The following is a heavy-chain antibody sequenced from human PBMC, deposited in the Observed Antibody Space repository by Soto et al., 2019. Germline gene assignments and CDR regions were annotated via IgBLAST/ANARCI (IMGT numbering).Heavy chain of an antibody. CDR1: GGSFSGYY. Sequence: SETQSLTCAVYGGSFSGYYWSWIRQPPGKGLEWIGEINHSGSTNYNPSLKSRVTISVDTSKNQFSLKLSSVTAADTAVYYCARDTATMGIAAAGTLYNWFDPWGQGTLVTVSS. CDR2: INHSGST. V-gene: IGHV4-34*01. J-gene: IGHJ5*02. CDR3: ARDTATMGIAAAGTLYNWFDP. D-gene: IGHD6-13*01.